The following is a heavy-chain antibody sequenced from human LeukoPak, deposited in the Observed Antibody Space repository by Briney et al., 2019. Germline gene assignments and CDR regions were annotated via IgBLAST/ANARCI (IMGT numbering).Heavy chain of an antibody. V-gene: IGHV4-4*07. J-gene: IGHJ4*02. CDR3: ARGPYSSGWYGFDY. CDR1: VGSISSYY. CDR2: IHTSGST. Sequence: PSETLSLTCTVSVGSISSYYWSCIREPARKGLEWIGRIHTSGSTNFNPSLQSRVTISVDKSKNQFSLKLNSVTAADTAVYYCARGPYSSGWYGFDYWGQGTLVTVSS. D-gene: IGHD6-19*01.